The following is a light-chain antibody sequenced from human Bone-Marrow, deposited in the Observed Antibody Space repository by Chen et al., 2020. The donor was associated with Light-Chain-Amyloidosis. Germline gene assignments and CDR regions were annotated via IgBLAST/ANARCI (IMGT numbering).Light chain of an antibody. CDR2: LSS. CDR3: MQALQIPQT. J-gene: IGKJ2*01. CDR1: QSLLHSSGYNS. Sequence: DIVLTQSPLSLPVTPGEPASISCRSSQSLLHSSGYNSLDWYLQKPGQSPQLRIYLSSTRASGVPDRFSGSGSGTDFTLKISRVEAEDVGVYYCMQALQIPQTVGQGTKLEIK. V-gene: IGKV2-28*01.